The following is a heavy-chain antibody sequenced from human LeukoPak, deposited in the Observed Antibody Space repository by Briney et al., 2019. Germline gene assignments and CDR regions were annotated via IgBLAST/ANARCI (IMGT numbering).Heavy chain of an antibody. CDR2: ISSSSSTI. V-gene: IGHV3-48*03. J-gene: IGHJ4*02. D-gene: IGHD3-10*01. Sequence: SGGSLRLSCAASGFTFSRYEMNWVRQAPGKGLQWLSYISSSSSTIYYADSVKGRFTISRDNAKKSLFLQMNSLRAEDTAVYYCARVIGYYFDYWGQGTLVTVSS. CDR1: GFTFSRYE. CDR3: ARVIGYYFDY.